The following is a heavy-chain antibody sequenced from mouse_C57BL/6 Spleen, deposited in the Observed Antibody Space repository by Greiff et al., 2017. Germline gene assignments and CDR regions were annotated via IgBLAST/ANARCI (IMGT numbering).Heavy chain of an antibody. CDR2: IWSDGST. CDR1: GFSLTSYG. Sequence: VKLMESGPGLVAPSQSLSITCTVSGFSLTSYGVHWVRQPPGKGLEWLVVIWSDGSTTYNSALKSRLSISKDNSKSQVFLKMNSLQTDDTAMYYCARQKNLSPYAMDYGGQGTSVTVSS. J-gene: IGHJ4*01. D-gene: IGHD1-1*01. V-gene: IGHV2-6-1*01. CDR3: ARQKNLSPYAMDY.